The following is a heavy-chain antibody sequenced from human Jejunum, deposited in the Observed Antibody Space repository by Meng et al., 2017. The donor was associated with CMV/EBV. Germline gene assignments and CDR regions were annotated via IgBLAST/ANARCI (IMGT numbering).Heavy chain of an antibody. CDR3: SSAPGDY. D-gene: IGHD1-14*01. Sequence: KVSCKASGYSFSDYSMNWVRQAPGQGLEWMGWINPKTGGTDYAQKFQGRVTLTRDTSITTVYMELSNLKSDDSAVYYCSSAPGDYWGQGTLVTVSS. V-gene: IGHV1-2*02. J-gene: IGHJ4*02. CDR2: INPKTGGT. CDR1: GYSFSDYS.